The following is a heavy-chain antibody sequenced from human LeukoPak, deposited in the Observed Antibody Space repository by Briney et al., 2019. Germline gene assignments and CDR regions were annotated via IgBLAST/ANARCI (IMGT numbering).Heavy chain of an antibody. CDR3: AGYLESWFDP. D-gene: IGHD5-18*01. J-gene: IGHJ5*02. CDR1: GGSLSSGGYY. CDR2: IYYTGNT. V-gene: IGHV4-31*03. Sequence: KPSQTLSLTCSVSGGSLSSGGYYWSWIRQHPGEGLEWIGYIYYTGNTYYNPSLKSRVTISVDTSKNQFSLKLSSVTAADTAVYYCAGYLESWFDPWGQGTLVIVSS.